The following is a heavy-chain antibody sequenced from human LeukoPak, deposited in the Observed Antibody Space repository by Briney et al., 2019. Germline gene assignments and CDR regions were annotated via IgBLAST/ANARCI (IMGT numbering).Heavy chain of an antibody. Sequence: GGSLRLSCAVSGFTFRSYWMSWVRQAPGKGLEWVANIKQDGSEKYYVDSVKGRFTISRDNAKNSLYLQMNSLRVEDTAVYYCARAVSTGVIIDYWGQGTLVTVSS. CDR2: IKQDGSEK. V-gene: IGHV3-7*01. CDR1: GFTFRSYW. J-gene: IGHJ4*02. CDR3: ARAVSTGVIIDY. D-gene: IGHD4-17*01.